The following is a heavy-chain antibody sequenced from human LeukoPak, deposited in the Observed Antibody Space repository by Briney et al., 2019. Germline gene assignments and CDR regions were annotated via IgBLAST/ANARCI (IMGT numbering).Heavy chain of an antibody. Sequence: GGSLRLSCTASAFTSNSYAMSWVRQAPGKGLEWVSGISGIGDTTYYADSVKGRFTISRDNSKNTLYLQMNSLRAEDTAVYYCAKDRLWQQLAPYFDYWGQGTLVTVSS. D-gene: IGHD6-13*01. J-gene: IGHJ4*02. CDR3: AKDRLWQQLAPYFDY. V-gene: IGHV3-23*01. CDR2: ISGIGDTT. CDR1: AFTSNSYA.